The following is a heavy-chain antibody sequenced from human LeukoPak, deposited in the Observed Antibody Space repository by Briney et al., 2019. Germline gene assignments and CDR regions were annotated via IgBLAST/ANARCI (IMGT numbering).Heavy chain of an antibody. Sequence: ASVKVSCKASGYTFTGYYMHWVRQAPGQGLEWMGWINPNSGGTNYAQKLQGRVTMTTDTSTSTAYMELRSLRSDDTAVYYCARVVQGSYYSESWFDPWGQGTLVTVSS. D-gene: IGHD3-10*01. CDR2: INPNSGGT. V-gene: IGHV1-2*02. CDR3: ARVVQGSYYSESWFDP. J-gene: IGHJ5*02. CDR1: GYTFTGYY.